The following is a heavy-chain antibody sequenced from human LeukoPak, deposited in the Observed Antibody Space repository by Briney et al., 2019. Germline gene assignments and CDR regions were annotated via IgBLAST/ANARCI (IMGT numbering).Heavy chain of an antibody. D-gene: IGHD2-2*01. CDR2: ISSSGSTI. CDR1: GFTFSDYY. V-gene: IGHV3-11*01. Sequence: GGSLRLSCAASGFTFSDYYMSWIRQAPGEGLEWVSYISSSGSTIYYADSVTGRFTISRDNAKNSLYLQMNSLRAEDTAVYYCARHGCSSTSCYANYYYMDVWGKRTTVTVSS. J-gene: IGHJ6*03. CDR3: ARHGCSSTSCYANYYYMDV.